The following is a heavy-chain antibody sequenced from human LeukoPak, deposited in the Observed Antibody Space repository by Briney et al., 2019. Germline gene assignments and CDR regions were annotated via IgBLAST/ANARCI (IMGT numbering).Heavy chain of an antibody. Sequence: GGTLRLSCAASGFTFSDYYMSWIRQAPGKGLEWVSYIASSGSTIYSADSVKGRFTISRDNAKNSLYLQMNSLRAEDTAVYYCAREQSRYFDRLLYDDNWGQGTLVTVSS. CDR1: GFTFSDYY. J-gene: IGHJ4*02. D-gene: IGHD3-9*01. CDR2: IASSGSTI. V-gene: IGHV3-11*01. CDR3: AREQSRYFDRLLYDDN.